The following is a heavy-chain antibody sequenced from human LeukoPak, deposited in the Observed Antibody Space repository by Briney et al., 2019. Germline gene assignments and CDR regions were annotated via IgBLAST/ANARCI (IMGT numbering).Heavy chain of an antibody. CDR3: ASGTFDGPLYGTYWYFHV. J-gene: IGHJ2*01. CDR1: GASINNNY. CDR2: IYSNGNT. V-gene: IGHV4-59*01. D-gene: IGHD1-14*01. Sequence: SETLSLTCAVSGASINNNYWTWVRQPPGKGLEWIGYIYSNGNTNYYPSLKGRVTMSIETSDKQFSLQLPSVTAADTAVYYCASGTFDGPLYGTYWYFHVWGRGTLVTVSS.